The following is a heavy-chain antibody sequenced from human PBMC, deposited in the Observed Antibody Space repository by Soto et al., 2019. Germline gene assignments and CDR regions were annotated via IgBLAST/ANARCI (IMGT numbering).Heavy chain of an antibody. CDR1: GYTFFTYD. CDR2: ISTYSGDT. CDR3: ARHLGPTTSVNWFDP. Sequence: QVHLVQSGVEVKTPGASVKVSCQASGYTFFTYDISWVRQAPVQGLEWMGWISTYSGDTKYAQKFRGRVSMTADISTTTAYRELRSLRSDDTAVYYCARHLGPTTSVNWFDPWGQGTLVTVSS. V-gene: IGHV1-18*01. D-gene: IGHD5-12*01. J-gene: IGHJ5*02.